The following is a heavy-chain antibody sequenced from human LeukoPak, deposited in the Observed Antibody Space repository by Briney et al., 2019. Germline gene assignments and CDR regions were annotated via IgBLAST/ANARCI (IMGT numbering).Heavy chain of an antibody. Sequence: PGGSLRLSCAASGFTFSSYRINWVRQAPGKGLEWVSTTSGSSSYIYYADSVKGRFSISRDNAKYSVYLQMNSLRAEDTAVYYCATELAVAGTFDYWGQGTLVTVSS. CDR1: GFTFSSYR. CDR3: ATELAVAGTFDY. CDR2: TSGSSSYI. D-gene: IGHD6-19*01. V-gene: IGHV3-21*01. J-gene: IGHJ4*02.